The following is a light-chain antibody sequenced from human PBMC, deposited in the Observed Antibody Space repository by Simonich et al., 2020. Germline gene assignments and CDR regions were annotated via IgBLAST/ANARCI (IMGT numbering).Light chain of an antibody. J-gene: IGKJ3*01. CDR1: QSLLHSNGYND. V-gene: IGKV2-28*01. Sequence: DIVMTQSPLSLPVTPGEPASISCRSSQSLLHSNGYNDLDWYLQKPGQSPQPLSYLGSNRASGVPDRFSGSGSGTDFTLKISRVEAEDVGVYYCIQALQTPPTFGPGTKVDIK. CDR3: IQALQTPPT. CDR2: LGS.